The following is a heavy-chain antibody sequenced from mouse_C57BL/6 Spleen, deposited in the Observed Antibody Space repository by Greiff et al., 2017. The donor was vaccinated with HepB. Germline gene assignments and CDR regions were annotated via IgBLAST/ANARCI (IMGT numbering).Heavy chain of an antibody. CDR1: GYTFTDYY. V-gene: IGHV1-19*01. CDR3: ARHWDDLYFDY. D-gene: IGHD4-1*01. CDR2: INPYNGGT. Sequence: VQLQQSGPVLVKPGASVKMSCKASGYTFTDYYMNWVKQSHGKSLEWIGVINPYNGGTSYNQKFKGKATLTVDKSSSTAYMALNSLTSEDSAVYYCARHWDDLYFDYWGQGTTLTVSS. J-gene: IGHJ2*01.